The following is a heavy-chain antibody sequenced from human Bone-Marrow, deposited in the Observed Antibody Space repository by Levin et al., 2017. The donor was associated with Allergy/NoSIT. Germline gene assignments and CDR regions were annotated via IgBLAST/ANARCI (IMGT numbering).Heavy chain of an antibody. D-gene: IGHD3-22*01. CDR2: ISSSSSTI. CDR1: GFTFSSYS. V-gene: IGHV3-48*04. J-gene: IGHJ3*02. CDR3: ASLVTYYYDSNDAFDI. Sequence: GESLKISCAASGFTFSSYSMNWVRQAPGKGLEWVSYISSSSSTIYYADSVKGRFTISRDNAKNSLYLQMNSLRAEDTAVYYCASLVTYYYDSNDAFDIWGQGTMVTVSS.